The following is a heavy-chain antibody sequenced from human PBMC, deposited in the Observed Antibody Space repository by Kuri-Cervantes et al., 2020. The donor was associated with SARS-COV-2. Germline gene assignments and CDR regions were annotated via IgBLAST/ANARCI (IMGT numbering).Heavy chain of an antibody. CDR3: ARVSISRYFDWLPSDADKYSMDI. J-gene: IGHJ6*04. V-gene: IGHV1-2*04. Sequence: GESLKISCKASGYTFTGYYMHWVRQAPGQGLEWMGWINPNSGGTNYAQKFQGWVTMTRDTSISTVYMELSRLRSDDTAVYYCARVSISRYFDWLPSDADKYSMDIWGKGTTVIVSS. D-gene: IGHD3-9*01. CDR2: INPNSGGT. CDR1: GYTFTGYY.